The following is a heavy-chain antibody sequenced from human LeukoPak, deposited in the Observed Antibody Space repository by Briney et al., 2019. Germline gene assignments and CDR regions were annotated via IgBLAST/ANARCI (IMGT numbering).Heavy chain of an antibody. CDR3: ARDVSASHFDY. V-gene: IGHV1-69*13. Sequence: ASVKVSYKASGGTFSSYAISWARQAPGQGLEWMGGIIPIFGTANYEQKFQGRVTITADESTSTAYMELSSLRSEDTAVYYCARDVSASHFDYWGQGTLVTVSS. J-gene: IGHJ4*02. D-gene: IGHD5/OR15-5a*01. CDR1: GGTFSSYA. CDR2: IIPIFGTA.